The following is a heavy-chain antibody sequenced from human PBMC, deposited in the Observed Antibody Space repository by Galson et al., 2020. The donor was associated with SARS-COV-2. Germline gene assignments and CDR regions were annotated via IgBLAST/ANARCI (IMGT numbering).Heavy chain of an antibody. V-gene: IGHV1-24*01. CDR2: FDPEDGEP. J-gene: IGHJ3*02. CDR1: GYTLSEVS. D-gene: IGHD2-2*01. Sequence: ASVKVSCKVSGYTLSEVSMHWVRQTPGKGLEWMAGFDPEDGEPIYGQHFRGRVTLTEGTSADTAYMELRGLRSGDTAVYYCASSRWLSTVDMWGQGTMVTVSS. CDR3: ASSRWLSTVDM.